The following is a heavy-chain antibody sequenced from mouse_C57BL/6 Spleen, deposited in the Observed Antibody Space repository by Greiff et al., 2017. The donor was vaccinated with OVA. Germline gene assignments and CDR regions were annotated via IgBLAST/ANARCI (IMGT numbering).Heavy chain of an antibody. CDR1: GYAFSSSW. J-gene: IGHJ2*01. CDR2: IYPGDGDT. V-gene: IGHV1-82*01. CDR3: AGYYFDY. Sequence: VQLQQSGPELVKPGASVKISCKASGYAFSSSWMNWVKQRPGKGLEWIGRIYPGDGDTNYNGKFKGKATLTADKSSSTAYMQLSSLTSEDSAVYFYAGYYFDYWGQGTTLTVSS.